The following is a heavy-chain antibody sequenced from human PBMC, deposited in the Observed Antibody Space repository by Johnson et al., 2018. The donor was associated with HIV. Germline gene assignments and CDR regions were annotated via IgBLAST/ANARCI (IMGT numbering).Heavy chain of an antibody. V-gene: IGHV3-30*04. CDR2: ISYDGSNK. CDR3: ARDREQLVRYAVDI. D-gene: IGHD6-6*01. CDR1: GFTFSSYA. Sequence: VQLVESGGGVVQPGRSLRLSCAASGFTFSSYAMHWVRQAPGKGLEWVAVISYDGSNKYYADSVKGRFTISRDNSKNTLYLQMHSLRAEDTAVYYCARDREQLVRYAVDIWGQVTMVTVSS. J-gene: IGHJ3*02.